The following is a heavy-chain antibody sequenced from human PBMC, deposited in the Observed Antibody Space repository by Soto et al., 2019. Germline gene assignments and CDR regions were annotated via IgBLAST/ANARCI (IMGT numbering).Heavy chain of an antibody. V-gene: IGHV6-1*01. J-gene: IGHJ5*02. D-gene: IGHD2-15*01. CDR1: PASISSNSTA. Sequence: SQTLRLPCAISPASISSNSTASNWPRQSPSRSLEWLGRTYYRSKWYNDYAVSVKSRITINPDTSKNQFSLQLNSLTPEDTAVYYCARGADCSGGSCYWWCDRWGQGTRVSVSS. CDR3: ARGADCSGGSCYWWCDR. CDR2: TYYRSKWYN.